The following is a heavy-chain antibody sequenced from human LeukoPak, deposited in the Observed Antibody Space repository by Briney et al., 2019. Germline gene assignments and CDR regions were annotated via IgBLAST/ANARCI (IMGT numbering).Heavy chain of an antibody. D-gene: IGHD5-24*01. Sequence: GGSLRLSRTASGFTFSSYEMNWVRQAPGKGLEWVSYISSSGSTIYYADSVKGRFTISRDNAKNSLYLQMNSLRAEDTAVYYCARGVLQWAFYYYYYYMDVWGKGTTVTISS. CDR2: ISSSGSTI. CDR1: GFTFSSYE. V-gene: IGHV3-48*03. CDR3: ARGVLQWAFYYYYYYMDV. J-gene: IGHJ6*03.